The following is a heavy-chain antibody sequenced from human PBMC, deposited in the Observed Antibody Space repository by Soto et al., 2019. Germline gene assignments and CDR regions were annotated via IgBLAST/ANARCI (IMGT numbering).Heavy chain of an antibody. Sequence: EVQLVESGGGLVKPGGSLRLSCVISGFTFSSYSMNWVRQSPGKGLEWVASISSASSSIDFADSVKGRFTISRDNVNKSVFLQMNSLRAEDTGIYYCARYDAFKAFDLWGQGTMVTVSS. D-gene: IGHD1-1*01. CDR3: ARYDAFKAFDL. J-gene: IGHJ3*01. CDR1: GFTFSSYS. V-gene: IGHV3-21*01. CDR2: ISSASSSI.